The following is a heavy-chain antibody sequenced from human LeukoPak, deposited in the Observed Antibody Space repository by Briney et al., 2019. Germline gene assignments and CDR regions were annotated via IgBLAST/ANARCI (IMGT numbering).Heavy chain of an antibody. V-gene: IGHV4-59*01. CDR1: GGSISSYY. J-gene: IGHJ6*02. Sequence: SETLSLTCTVSGGSISSYYWSWIRQPPGKGLEWIGCIYYSGSTNYNPSLKSRVTISVDTSKNQFSLKLSSVTTADTAVYFCARRAYYYYGMDVWGQGTTVTVSS. CDR3: ARRAYYYYGMDV. CDR2: IYYSGST.